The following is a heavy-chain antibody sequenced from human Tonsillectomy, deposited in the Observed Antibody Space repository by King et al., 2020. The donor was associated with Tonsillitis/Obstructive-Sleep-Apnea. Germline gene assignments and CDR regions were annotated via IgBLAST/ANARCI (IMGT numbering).Heavy chain of an antibody. CDR1: GGSISSSNF. V-gene: IGHV4-4*02. D-gene: IGHD3-10*01. CDR3: ARDELRGVIRYWIFDL. Sequence: QLQESGPGLVKPSGTLSLTCAVSGGSISSSNFWSWVRQSPGKRLEWIGEIHHSGSTNYNPSLKSRVIISVDKSKNQFSLRLSSVTAADTAVYYCARDELRGVIRYWIFDLWGRGTLVTVSS. J-gene: IGHJ2*01. CDR2: IHHSGST.